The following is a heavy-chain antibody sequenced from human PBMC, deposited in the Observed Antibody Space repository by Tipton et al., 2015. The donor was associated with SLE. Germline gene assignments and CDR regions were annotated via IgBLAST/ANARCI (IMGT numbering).Heavy chain of an antibody. CDR1: GYTFSGYF. CDR3: ARDVGGAQLWYFDL. D-gene: IGHD2-15*01. V-gene: IGHV1-18*04. Sequence: QLVQSGAEVKKPGASVKVSCKASGYTFSGYFLHWVRQAPGQGLEWMGWISAYNGNTNYAQKLQGRVTMTTDTSTSTAYMELRSLRSDDTAVYYCARDVGGAQLWYFDLWGRGTLVTVSS. CDR2: ISAYNGNT. J-gene: IGHJ2*01.